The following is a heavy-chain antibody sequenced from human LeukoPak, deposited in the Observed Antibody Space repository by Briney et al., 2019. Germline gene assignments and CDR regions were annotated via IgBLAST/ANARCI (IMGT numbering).Heavy chain of an antibody. CDR3: ASFTIFGVIPYAFDI. D-gene: IGHD3-3*01. J-gene: IGHJ3*02. V-gene: IGHV5-51*01. CDR1: GYSSTNYW. Sequence: GQPLKISCKGSGYSSTNYWIGWMRQMPGKGLEWMGIIYPRDSDTRYSPSFQGQVTISADKSISTPYLQWSSLKASDTAIYYCASFTIFGVIPYAFDIWGQGTMVTVSS. CDR2: IYPRDSDT.